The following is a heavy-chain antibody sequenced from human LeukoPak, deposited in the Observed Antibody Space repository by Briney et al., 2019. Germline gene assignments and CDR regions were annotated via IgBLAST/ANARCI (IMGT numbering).Heavy chain of an antibody. V-gene: IGHV1-69*13. CDR3: ARERRGGSYFTEKRLDH. CDR2: IIPIFGTA. J-gene: IGHJ4*02. D-gene: IGHD1-26*01. Sequence: ASVKVSCKASGGTFSNYAISWVRQAPGQGLEWMGAIIPIFGTANYAQKIQGRVTITADESTGTAYMELSSLRSEDTAVYYCARERRGGSYFTEKRLDHWGQGTLVAVSS. CDR1: GGTFSNYA.